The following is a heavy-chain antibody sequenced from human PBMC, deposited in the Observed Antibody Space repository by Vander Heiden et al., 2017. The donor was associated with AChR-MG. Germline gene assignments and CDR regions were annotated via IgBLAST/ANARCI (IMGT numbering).Heavy chain of an antibody. CDR2: IKQDGSEK. V-gene: IGHV3-7*01. CDR1: GFPFSSYW. D-gene: IGHD5-18*01. Sequence: EVQLVESGGGLVQPGGSLRLSCAASGFPFSSYWMSWVRQAPGKGLEWVANIKQDGSEKYYVDSVKGRFTISRDNAKNSLYLQMNSLRAEDTAVYYCARRPWIQLWLPGYYYYYMDVWGKGTTVTVSS. J-gene: IGHJ6*03. CDR3: ARRPWIQLWLPGYYYYYMDV.